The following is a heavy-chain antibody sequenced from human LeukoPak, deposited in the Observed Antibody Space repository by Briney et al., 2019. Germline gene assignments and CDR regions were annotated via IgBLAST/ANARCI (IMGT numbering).Heavy chain of an antibody. J-gene: IGHJ4*02. V-gene: IGHV3-20*04. Sequence: GGSLRLSCAASGFTFDDYGMSWVRQAPGRGLEWVSSINWNGGSTGYADSVKGRFTISRDNAKNSLYLQMDSLRAEDTALYYCAREVDSYLPKYCFDYWGQGTLVTVSS. CDR3: AREVDSYLPKYCFDY. D-gene: IGHD2/OR15-2a*01. CDR1: GFTFDDYG. CDR2: INWNGGST.